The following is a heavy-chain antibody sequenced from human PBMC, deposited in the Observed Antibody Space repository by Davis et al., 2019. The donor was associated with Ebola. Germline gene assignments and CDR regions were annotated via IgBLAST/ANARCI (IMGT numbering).Heavy chain of an antibody. CDR3: TRVKDNSGYYYGAMGY. V-gene: IGHV3-9*02. Sequence: SLCLSCVASGFTSDHYVFPLVRQTPGTGLEWVSGISANSATIGYADSVKGRFTVSRDNAKNSLFLQINSLKTEDTAVYYCTRVKDNSGYYYGAMGYWGQGTLLTVSS. CDR1: GFTSDHYV. D-gene: IGHD3-22*01. CDR2: ISANSATI. J-gene: IGHJ4*02.